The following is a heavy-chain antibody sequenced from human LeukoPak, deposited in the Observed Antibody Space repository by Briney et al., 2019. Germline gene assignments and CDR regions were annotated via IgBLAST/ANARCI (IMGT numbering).Heavy chain of an antibody. Sequence: SETLSLTCTVFGGSMSSYYWSWIRQPPGKGLEWIGYIYYSGSTNYNPSLESRVTISIDTSKNQFSLKLSSVTAADTAVYYCARRLDSSGLGFDYWGQGTLVTVSS. D-gene: IGHD6-19*01. V-gene: IGHV4-59*08. CDR1: GGSMSSYY. CDR3: ARRLDSSGLGFDY. CDR2: IYYSGST. J-gene: IGHJ4*02.